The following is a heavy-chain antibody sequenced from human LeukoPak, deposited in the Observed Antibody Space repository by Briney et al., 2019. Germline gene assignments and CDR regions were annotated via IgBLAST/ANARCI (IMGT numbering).Heavy chain of an antibody. CDR3: ARVELTTGPRYFDS. J-gene: IGHJ4*02. Sequence: GASVKVSCKASGYTFTGYYIHWVRQAPGQGLEWMVRINPNSGGTDYAQNFQGRVTLTRDTSINTAYMDLSRLASDDTAVYFCARVELTTGPRYFDSWGQGTLVTVSS. CDR1: GYTFTGYY. V-gene: IGHV1-2*06. D-gene: IGHD3-22*01. CDR2: INPNSGGT.